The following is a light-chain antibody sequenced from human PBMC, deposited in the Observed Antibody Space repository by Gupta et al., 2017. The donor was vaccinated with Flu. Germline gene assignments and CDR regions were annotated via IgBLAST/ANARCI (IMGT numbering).Light chain of an antibody. CDR3: SAYTDSGNPGV. J-gene: IGLJ2*01. Sequence: QSALTQPASVSGSPGQSITISCTGTSTDFGDYLFVSWYQHHPGKVPKLIIYNINNRPSGVSNRFSGSKSGNTASLTVSGLQAEDEADYYCSAYTDSGNPGVFGGGTKLTVL. CDR1: STDFGDYLF. V-gene: IGLV2-14*03. CDR2: NIN.